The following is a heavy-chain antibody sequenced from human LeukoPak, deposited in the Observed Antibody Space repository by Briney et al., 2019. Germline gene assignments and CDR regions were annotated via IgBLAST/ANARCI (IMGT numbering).Heavy chain of an antibody. CDR3: ARGGQAYYYYYMDV. CDR1: GGSISNYY. CDR2: IYYSGST. Sequence: SETLSLTCTVSGGSISNYYWSWIRQPPGKGLEWIGYIYYSGSTYYNPSLKSRVTILVDTSKNQFSLKLSSVTAADTAVYYCARGGQAYYYYYMDVWGKGTTVTVSS. V-gene: IGHV4-59*08. J-gene: IGHJ6*03. D-gene: IGHD3-16*01.